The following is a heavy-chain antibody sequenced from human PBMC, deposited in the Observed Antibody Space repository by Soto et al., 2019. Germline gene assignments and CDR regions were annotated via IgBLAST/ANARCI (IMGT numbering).Heavy chain of an antibody. D-gene: IGHD3-9*01. Sequence: QVQLVQSGAEVKKPGASVRVSCKASGYTFTSYGITWVRQAPGQGLEGMGWISVDNGNTNSAQRLQGRVTMATGTSTTTAYMELSSLRSDDTAVYYCARAQNLCQDWRFDYWGQGTLGTVSS. CDR2: ISVDNGNT. J-gene: IGHJ4*02. CDR3: ARAQNLCQDWRFDY. CDR1: GYTFTSYG. V-gene: IGHV1-18*01.